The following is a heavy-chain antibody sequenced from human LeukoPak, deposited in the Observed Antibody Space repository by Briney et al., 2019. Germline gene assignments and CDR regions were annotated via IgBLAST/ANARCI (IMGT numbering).Heavy chain of an antibody. CDR2: ISWNSGSI. CDR3: ARGRYFDWSFDY. Sequence: GGSLRLSCAASGFTFDDYAMHWVRQAPGKGLEWVSGISWNSGSIGYADSVKGRFTISRDNAKNSLYLQMNSLRAEDTAVYYCARGRYFDWSFDYWGQGTLVTVSS. V-gene: IGHV3-9*01. J-gene: IGHJ4*02. D-gene: IGHD3-9*01. CDR1: GFTFDDYA.